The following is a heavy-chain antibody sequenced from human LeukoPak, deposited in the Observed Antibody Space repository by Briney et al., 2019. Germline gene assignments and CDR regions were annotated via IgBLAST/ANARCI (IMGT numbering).Heavy chain of an antibody. Sequence: GGSLRLSCAASGFTFGNYGMTWVRQAPGKGLEWVATISGTGGRTYYADSVKGRFTISRDNPENTVYLQMSSLRVDDTATYFCAKVGYGDLDHWGQGVLVPVSS. J-gene: IGHJ4*02. CDR1: GFTFGNYG. CDR2: ISGTGGRT. D-gene: IGHD4-17*01. V-gene: IGHV3-23*01. CDR3: AKVGYGDLDH.